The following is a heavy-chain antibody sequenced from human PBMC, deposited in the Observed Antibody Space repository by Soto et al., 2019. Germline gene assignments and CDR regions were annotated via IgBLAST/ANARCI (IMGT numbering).Heavy chain of an antibody. CDR2: IYYSGST. D-gene: IGHD2-2*01. V-gene: IGHV4-59*04. Sequence: PSETLSLTCTVSGGSISSYYWSWIRQPPGKGLEWIGTIYYSGSTYYNPSLKSRVTTSVDTSKNQFSLKLRSVTAADTAVYYCARSSLDYYYSMDVWGQGTTVTVSS. CDR1: GGSISSYY. J-gene: IGHJ6*02. CDR3: ARSSLDYYYSMDV.